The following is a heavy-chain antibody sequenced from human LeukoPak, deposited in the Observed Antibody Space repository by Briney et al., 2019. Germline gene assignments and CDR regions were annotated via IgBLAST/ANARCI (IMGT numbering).Heavy chain of an antibody. CDR1: GFTFSSYA. CDR2: ISGSGGST. J-gene: IGHJ6*03. V-gene: IGHV3-23*01. CDR3: AKWAGYCSGGSCYSGYYYYMDV. D-gene: IGHD2-15*01. Sequence: GGSLRLSCAASGFTFSSYAMSWVRQAPGKGLEWVSAISGSGGSTYYADSVKGRFTISRDNSKNTLYLQMNSLRAEDTAVYYCAKWAGYCSGGSCYSGYYYYMDVWGKGTTVTVSS.